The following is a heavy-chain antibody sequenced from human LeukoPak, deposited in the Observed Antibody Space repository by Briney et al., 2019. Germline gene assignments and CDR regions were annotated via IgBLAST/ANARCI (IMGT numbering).Heavy chain of an antibody. CDR1: GFTFSSYW. D-gene: IGHD3-3*01. CDR3: AKDGFLYYDFWSGYLDY. CDR2: ISYDGSNK. V-gene: IGHV3-30*18. J-gene: IGHJ4*02. Sequence: GGSLRLSCAASGFTFSSYWMSWVRQAPGKGLEWVAVISYDGSNKYYADSVKGRFTISRDNSKNTLYLQMDSLRAEDTAVYYCAKDGFLYYDFWSGYLDYWGQGTLVTVSS.